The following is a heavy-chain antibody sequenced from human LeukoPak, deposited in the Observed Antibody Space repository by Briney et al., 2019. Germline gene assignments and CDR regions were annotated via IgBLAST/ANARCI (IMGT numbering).Heavy chain of an antibody. CDR2: IYYSGST. Sequence: PSETLSLTCTVSGGSISSFYWNWIRQPPGKRLEWIGYIYYSGSTNYNPSLKSRVTISVDTSKNQFSLKLSSVTAADTAVYYCARVGRNWNLSIDYWGQGTLVTVSS. V-gene: IGHV4-59*01. J-gene: IGHJ4*02. D-gene: IGHD1-1*01. CDR3: ARVGRNWNLSIDY. CDR1: GGSISSFY.